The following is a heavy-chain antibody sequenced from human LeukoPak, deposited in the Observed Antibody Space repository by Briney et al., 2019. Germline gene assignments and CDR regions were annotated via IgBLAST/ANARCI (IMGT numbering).Heavy chain of an antibody. CDR1: GFTFSSYE. D-gene: IGHD3-10*01. CDR2: ISSSGSTI. J-gene: IGHJ4*02. Sequence: GGSLRLSCAASGFTFSSYEMNWVRQAPGKGLEWVSYISSSGSTIYYADSVKGRFTISRDNAKNSLYLQMNSLRAEDTAVYYCAKTRGSGPFDYWGQGTLVTVSS. V-gene: IGHV3-48*03. CDR3: AKTRGSGPFDY.